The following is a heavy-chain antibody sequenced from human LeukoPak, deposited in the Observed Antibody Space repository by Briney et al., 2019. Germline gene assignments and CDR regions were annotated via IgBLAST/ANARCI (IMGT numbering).Heavy chain of an antibody. CDR1: GVTCSSYG. J-gene: IGHJ6*02. CDR3: VIFFKQKTAYDMDV. Sequence: GGSLRLSCAASGVTCSSYGRHLIRQAPGQGLEEVAVISYDGSNKYYADSVKGRFTISRDNSKNTLYLQMNSLRAEDTAVYYCVIFFKQKTAYDMDVWGQGTTVTVSS. CDR2: ISYDGSNK. D-gene: IGHD3-3*01. V-gene: IGHV3-30*03.